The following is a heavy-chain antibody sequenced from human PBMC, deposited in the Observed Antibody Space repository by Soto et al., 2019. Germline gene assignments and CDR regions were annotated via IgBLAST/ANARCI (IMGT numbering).Heavy chain of an antibody. Sequence: GVALSLSGTASRFAFSSYIMNWVRPAPGKGLEWISTITADGGGTFYADSVKGRFTISRDNSKNTLYLQMDNLRAEDTALYYCAKDRGGSGWPEFDGWGQGTQVTVSS. CDR3: AKDRGGSGWPEFDG. CDR2: ITADGGGT. J-gene: IGHJ4*02. V-gene: IGHV3-23*01. CDR1: RFAFSSYI. D-gene: IGHD6-19*01.